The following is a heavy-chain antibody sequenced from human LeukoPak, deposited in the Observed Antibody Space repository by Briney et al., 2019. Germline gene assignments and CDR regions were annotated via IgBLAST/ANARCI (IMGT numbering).Heavy chain of an antibody. D-gene: IGHD6-19*01. CDR1: GGSISSYY. J-gene: IGHJ4*02. CDR3: ARRPIAVAGTFDY. CDR2: IYYSGST. V-gene: IGHV4-59*12. Sequence: SETLSLTCTVSGGSISSYYWSWLRQPPGKGLEWIGYIYYSGSTNYNPSLKSRVTISVDTSKNQFSLKLSSVTAADTAVYYCARRPIAVAGTFDYWGQGTLVTVSS.